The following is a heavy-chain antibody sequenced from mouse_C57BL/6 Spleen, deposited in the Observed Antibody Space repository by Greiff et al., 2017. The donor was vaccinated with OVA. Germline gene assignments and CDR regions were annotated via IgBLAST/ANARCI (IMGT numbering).Heavy chain of an antibody. V-gene: IGHV1-69*01. Sequence: VKLQQPGAELVMPGASVKLSCKASGYTFTSYWMHWVKQRPGQGLEWIGEIDPSDSYTNYNQKFKGKSTLTVDKSSSTAYMQLSSLTSEDSAVYYCARKLDGHYFDYWGQGTTLTVSS. CDR2: IDPSDSYT. J-gene: IGHJ2*01. CDR1: GYTFTSYW. CDR3: ARKLDGHYFDY. D-gene: IGHD2-3*01.